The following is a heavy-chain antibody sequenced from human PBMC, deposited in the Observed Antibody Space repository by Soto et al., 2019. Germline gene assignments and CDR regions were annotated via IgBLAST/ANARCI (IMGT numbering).Heavy chain of an antibody. J-gene: IGHJ4*02. CDR2: IRSKTYGGTT. V-gene: IGHV3-49*04. D-gene: IGHD2-21*01. CDR3: SRNVIANY. Sequence: GGSLRLSCTTSGFTFGYYAISWVRQAPGKGLEWVGFIRSKTYGGTTEYAASVKGRFTISRDDYKSIAYLQMNSLQTEDTAVYFCSRNVIANYWGQGTLVTVSS. CDR1: GFTFGYYA.